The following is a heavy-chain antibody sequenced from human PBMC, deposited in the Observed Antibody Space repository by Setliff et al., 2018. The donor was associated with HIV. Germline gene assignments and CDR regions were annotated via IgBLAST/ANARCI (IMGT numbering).Heavy chain of an antibody. J-gene: IGHJ4*02. CDR1: GGSISSNW. Sequence: SETLSLTCAVSGGSISSNWWSWVRQSPGKGLEWIGEIYHTGSTNYNPSLKSRVITSIDKSKNQFSLKIDSVTAADTAVYYCARRPLLGVVIASVAKMEFDYWGQGTLVTVSS. CDR2: IYHTGST. CDR3: ARRPLLGVVIASVAKMEFDY. V-gene: IGHV4-4*02. D-gene: IGHD3-3*01.